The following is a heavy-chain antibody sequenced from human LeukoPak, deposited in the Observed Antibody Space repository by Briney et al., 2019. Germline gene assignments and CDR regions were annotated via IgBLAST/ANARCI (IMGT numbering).Heavy chain of an antibody. CDR2: ISAYNGNT. CDR3: ARELTTVTTFVDY. Sequence: ASVKVSCRASGYTFTSYGISWVRQAPGQGLEWMGWISAYNGNTNYAQKLQGRVTMTTDTSTSTAYMELRSLRSDATAVYSCARELTTVTTFVDYWGQGTLVTVSS. V-gene: IGHV1-18*04. J-gene: IGHJ4*02. D-gene: IGHD4-17*01. CDR1: GYTFTSYG.